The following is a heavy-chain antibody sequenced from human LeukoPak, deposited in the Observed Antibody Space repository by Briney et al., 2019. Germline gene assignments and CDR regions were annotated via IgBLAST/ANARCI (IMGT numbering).Heavy chain of an antibody. CDR2: INPNSGGT. CDR1: GYTFTGYY. J-gene: IGHJ4*02. V-gene: IGHV1-2*02. Sequence: ASVKVSCKASGYTFTGYYMHWVRQAPGQGLEWMGWINPNSGGTNYAQKFQGRVTMPRDTSISTAYMELSRLRSDDTAVYYCASTDYGDYVNGYWGQGTLVTVSS. CDR3: ASTDYGDYVNGY. D-gene: IGHD4-17*01.